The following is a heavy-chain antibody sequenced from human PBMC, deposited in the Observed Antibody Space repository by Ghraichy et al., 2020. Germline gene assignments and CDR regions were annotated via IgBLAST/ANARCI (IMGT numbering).Heavy chain of an antibody. D-gene: IGHD6-13*01. J-gene: IGHJ6*02. V-gene: IGHV3-74*01. Sequence: GGSLRLSCTASGFTFSIYWMYWVRQAPGKGLVWVSRITSDGRRTAYADSVKGRFTISRDNAKNTLYRQMNSRRAEATAVYYCVRLYSSSWYHYYGMDVWGQGTTVTVSS. CDR1: GFTFSIYW. CDR2: ITSDGRRT. CDR3: VRLYSSSWYHYYGMDV.